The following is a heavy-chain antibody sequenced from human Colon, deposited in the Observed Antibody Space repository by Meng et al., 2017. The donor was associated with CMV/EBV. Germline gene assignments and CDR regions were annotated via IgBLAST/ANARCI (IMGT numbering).Heavy chain of an antibody. J-gene: IGHJ3*01. Sequence: ASVKVSCKASGYTFTSYGISWVRQAPGQGLEWMGWISAYNGNTNYAQKLQGRVTMTTDTSTSTAYMELTSLRSDDTAVYYCARDRALFSGLYGSGSYQPFDLWGQGTLVTVSS. CDR2: ISAYNGNT. V-gene: IGHV1-18*01. CDR1: GYTFTSYG. CDR3: ARDRALFSGLYGSGSYQPFDL. D-gene: IGHD3-10*01.